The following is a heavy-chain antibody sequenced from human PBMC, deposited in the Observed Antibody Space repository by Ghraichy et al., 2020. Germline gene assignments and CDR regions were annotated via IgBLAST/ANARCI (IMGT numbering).Heavy chain of an antibody. CDR2: INHSGST. CDR1: GGSFSGYY. J-gene: IGHJ4*02. V-gene: IGHV4-34*01. CDR3: ARGEDIVVVVAATPSHYFDY. D-gene: IGHD2-15*01. Sequence: SETLSLTCAVYGGSFSGYYWSWIRQPPGKGLGWIGEINHSGSTNYNPSLKRRVTISVDTSKNQFSLKLSSVTAADTAVYYCARGEDIVVVVAATPSHYFDYWGQGTLVTVSS.